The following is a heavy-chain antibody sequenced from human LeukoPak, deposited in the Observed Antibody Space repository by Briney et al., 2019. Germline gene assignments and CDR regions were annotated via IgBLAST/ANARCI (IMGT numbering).Heavy chain of an antibody. J-gene: IGHJ4*02. V-gene: IGHV4-34*01. Sequence: KSSETLSLTCAVYGGSFSGYYWSWIRQPPGKGLEWIGEINHSGSTNYNPSLKSRVTISVDTSKNQFSLKLSSVTAADTAVYYCARGPWTRYFDYWGQGTLVTVSS. CDR1: GGSFSGYY. CDR2: INHSGST. CDR3: ARGPWTRYFDY. D-gene: IGHD3/OR15-3a*01.